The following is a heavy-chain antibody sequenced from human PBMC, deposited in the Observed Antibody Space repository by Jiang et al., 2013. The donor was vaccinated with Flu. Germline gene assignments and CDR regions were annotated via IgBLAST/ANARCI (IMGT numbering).Heavy chain of an antibody. J-gene: IGHJ6*02. D-gene: IGHD6-19*01. V-gene: IGHV1-3*01. CDR1: GYTFTSYA. CDR3: ARGWSPYSSGWYGYYYYYGMDV. CDR2: INAGNGNT. Sequence: GAEVKKPGASVKVSCKASGYTFTSYAMHWVRQAPGQRLEWMGWINAGNGNTKYSQKFQGRVTITRDTSASTAYMELSSLRSEDTAVYYCARGWSPYSSGWYGYYYYYGMDVWGQGTTVTVSS.